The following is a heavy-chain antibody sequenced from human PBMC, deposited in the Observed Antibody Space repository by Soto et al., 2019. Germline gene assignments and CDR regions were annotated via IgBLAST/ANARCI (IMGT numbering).Heavy chain of an antibody. J-gene: IGHJ5*02. V-gene: IGHV3-23*01. Sequence: EVQLLESGGGLVQPGGSLRLSCAASGFTFSSYAMSWVRQAPGKGLEWVSAISGSGGSTYYADSVKGRFTISRDNSKNTLYLQMNSLRAEDTAAYYGAKDLVVVVVAATSNWFDPWGQGTLVTVSS. D-gene: IGHD2-15*01. CDR3: AKDLVVVVVAATSNWFDP. CDR2: ISGSGGST. CDR1: GFTFSSYA.